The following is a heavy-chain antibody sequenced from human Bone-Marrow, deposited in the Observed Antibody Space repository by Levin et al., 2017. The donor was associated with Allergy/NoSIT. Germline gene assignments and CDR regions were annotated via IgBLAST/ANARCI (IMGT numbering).Heavy chain of an antibody. CDR2: IYHSGTT. CDR3: ASGRVNFRGSRGFREGRYFDL. Sequence: SETLSLTCAVSGGSVNSNGYSWTWIRQPPGKGLEWVGYIYHSGTTYYNPSLKTRVTISSDTSRNQFSLKLRSVTAADTAIYYCASGRVNFRGSRGFREGRYFDLWGRGTLVTVSS. D-gene: IGHD2-15*01. CDR1: GGSVNSNGYS. V-gene: IGHV4-30-2*01. J-gene: IGHJ2*01.